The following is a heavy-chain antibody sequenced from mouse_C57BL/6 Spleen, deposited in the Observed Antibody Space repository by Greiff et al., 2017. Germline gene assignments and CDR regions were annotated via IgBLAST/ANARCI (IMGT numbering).Heavy chain of an antibody. CDR3: ARHARRTRATVVATGYFDV. Sequence: VQLQQSGAELVKPGASVKLSCKASGYTFTEYTIHWVKQRSGQGLEWIGWFYPGSGSIKYNEKFKDKATLTADKSSSTVYMELSRLTSEDSAVYFCARHARRTRATVVATGYFDVWGTGTTVTVSS. D-gene: IGHD1-1*01. V-gene: IGHV1-62-2*01. J-gene: IGHJ1*03. CDR2: FYPGSGSI. CDR1: GYTFTEYT.